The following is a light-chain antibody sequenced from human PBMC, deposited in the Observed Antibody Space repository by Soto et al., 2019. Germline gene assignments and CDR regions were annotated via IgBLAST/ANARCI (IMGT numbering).Light chain of an antibody. J-gene: IGLJ2*01. V-gene: IGLV1-47*01. Sequence: QSVLTQPPSASGTPGQRVTLSCSGSSSNIGSNYVYWYQQFPGTAPKLLIYRNNQRPSGVPDRFSGFKSGTSASLAISGLRSEDEADYYCAAWDDSLSAYVVFGGGTKLTVL. CDR3: AAWDDSLSAYVV. CDR2: RNN. CDR1: SSNIGSNY.